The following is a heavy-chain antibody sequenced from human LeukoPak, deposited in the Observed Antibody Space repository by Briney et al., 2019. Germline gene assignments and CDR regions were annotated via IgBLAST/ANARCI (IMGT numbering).Heavy chain of an antibody. CDR1: GGSISSFY. V-gene: IGHV4-59*08. CDR2: ICYSGNT. CDR3: ARRGTSSSLDF. J-gene: IGHJ4*02. Sequence: SETLSLTCTVPGGSISSFYWSWIRQPPGKGLEWIGYICYSGNTNYNPPLKSRVTISVDTSKNQFSLMLSSVTAADTAVYYCARRGTSSSLDFWGQGTLVIVPS. D-gene: IGHD2-2*01.